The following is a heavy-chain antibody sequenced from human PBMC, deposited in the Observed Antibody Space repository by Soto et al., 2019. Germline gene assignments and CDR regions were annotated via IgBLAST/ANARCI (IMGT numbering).Heavy chain of an antibody. Sequence: QVRLQESGPGLVKPSETLSLSCLVSGDSVGNGPYYWSWIRQPPGKGLEWIGYIYYSGSTNFNPPLESRVNISIDTSKNQFSLKLRSVTAADAAVYFCARVGTSCHSGGCYYYYGLGVWGQGTTVAISS. CDR3: ARVGTSCHSGGCYYYYGLGV. J-gene: IGHJ6*02. V-gene: IGHV4-61*01. CDR2: IYYSGST. CDR1: GDSVGNGPYY. D-gene: IGHD1-26*01.